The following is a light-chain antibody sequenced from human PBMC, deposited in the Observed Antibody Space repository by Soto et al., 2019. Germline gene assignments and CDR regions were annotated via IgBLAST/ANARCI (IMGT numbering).Light chain of an antibody. CDR2: EVS. CDR3: SSYAGSNNLVV. Sequence: QSALTQPPSASGSPGQSVTISCTGTSSDVGGYNYVSWYQQHPGKAPKLMIYEVSKRPSGVPDRFSGSKSGNTASLTVSGLQHEDEADYYCSSYAGSNNLVVFGGGTKLTVL. J-gene: IGLJ2*01. CDR1: SSDVGGYNY. V-gene: IGLV2-8*01.